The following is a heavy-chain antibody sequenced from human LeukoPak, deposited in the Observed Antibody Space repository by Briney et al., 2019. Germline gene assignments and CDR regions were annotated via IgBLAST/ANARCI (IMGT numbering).Heavy chain of an antibody. Sequence: GGSLRLSCAASGFTFSGSAMQWIRQASGKGLEWVGRIRSKANSYATAYAASVKGRFTISRDDSKNTAYLQMNSLKTEDTAVYYCTSCSGGSCYWGQGTLVTVSS. CDR1: GFTFSGSA. CDR3: TSCSGGSCY. J-gene: IGHJ4*02. CDR2: IRSKANSYAT. V-gene: IGHV3-73*01. D-gene: IGHD2-15*01.